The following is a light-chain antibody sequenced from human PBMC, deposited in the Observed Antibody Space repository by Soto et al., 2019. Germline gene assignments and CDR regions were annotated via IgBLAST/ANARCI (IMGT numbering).Light chain of an antibody. CDR3: LQYNNLWA. CDR1: QNIYYN. Sequence: MTQSPATVSVSPGESATLSCRASQNIYYNVAWYQHRPGQAPRLLIYRASTRAPGVPARFSGSGSGTEFMLNISRLQNDDLTDYSCLQYNNLWAFGQGTKVEI. V-gene: IGKV3-15*01. J-gene: IGKJ1*01. CDR2: RAS.